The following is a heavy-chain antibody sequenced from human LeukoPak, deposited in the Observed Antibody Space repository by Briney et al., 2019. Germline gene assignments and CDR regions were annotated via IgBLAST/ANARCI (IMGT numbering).Heavy chain of an antibody. V-gene: IGHV5-51*01. D-gene: IGHD2-8*01. J-gene: IGHJ4*02. Sequence: LGESLKISCKGSGYSFTSYWIGWVRQMPGKGLEWMGIICPGDSDTRYSPSFQGQVTISADKSITTAYLQWSSLKASDTAMYYCARIKVSTYYFDYWGQGTLVTVSS. CDR1: GYSFTSYW. CDR3: ARIKVSTYYFDY. CDR2: ICPGDSDT.